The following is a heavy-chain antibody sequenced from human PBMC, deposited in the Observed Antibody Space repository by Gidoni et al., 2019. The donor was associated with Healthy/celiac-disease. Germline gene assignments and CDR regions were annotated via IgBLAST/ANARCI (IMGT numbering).Heavy chain of an antibody. V-gene: IGHV3-9*01. D-gene: IGHD2-15*01. CDR2: ISWNSGSI. CDR1: GFTFVDYA. CDR3: AKGGDCSGGSCYSGTDYYYYYGMDV. J-gene: IGHJ6*02. Sequence: EVQLVESGGGLVQPGRSLRLSCAASGFTFVDYAMHWVRQAPGKGLEWVSGISWNSGSIGYADSVKGRFTISRDNAKNSLYLQMNSLRAEDTALNYCAKGGDCSGGSCYSGTDYYYYYGMDVWGQGTTVTVSS.